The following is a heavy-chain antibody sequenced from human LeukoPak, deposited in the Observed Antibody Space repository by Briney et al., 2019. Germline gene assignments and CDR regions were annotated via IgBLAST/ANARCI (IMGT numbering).Heavy chain of an antibody. Sequence: ASVKVSCKASGYTLTGYSMHWVRQAPGQGLEWMGSINPNSGDTSYAQKFQGTVTMTRDTSTSTAYMELSSLRSDDTAVYYCARRLGTGTTLGYWGQGTLVTVSS. CDR1: GYTLTGYS. V-gene: IGHV1-2*02. CDR2: INPNSGDT. J-gene: IGHJ4*02. CDR3: ARRLGTGTTLGY. D-gene: IGHD1-1*01.